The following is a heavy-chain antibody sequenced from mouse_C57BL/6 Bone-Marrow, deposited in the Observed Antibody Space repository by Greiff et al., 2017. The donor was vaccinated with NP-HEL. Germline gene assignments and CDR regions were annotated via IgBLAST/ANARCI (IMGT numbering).Heavy chain of an antibody. Sequence: QVQLKESGAELARPGASVKLSCKASGYTFTSYGISWVKQRTGQGLEWIGEIYPRSGNTYYNEKFKGKATLTADKSSSTAYMELRSLTSEDSAVYFCARSRKHLYGSSPYYAMDYWGQGTSVTVSS. CDR3: ARSRKHLYGSSPYYAMDY. V-gene: IGHV1-81*01. CDR2: IYPRSGNT. J-gene: IGHJ4*01. CDR1: GYTFTSYG. D-gene: IGHD1-1*01.